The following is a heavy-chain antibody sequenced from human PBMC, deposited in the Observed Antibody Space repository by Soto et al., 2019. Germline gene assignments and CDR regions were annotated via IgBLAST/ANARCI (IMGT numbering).Heavy chain of an antibody. Sequence: GGSLRLSCAASGFTFDDYAMHWVRQAPGKGLEWVSGISWNSGSIGYADSVKGRFTISRDNAKNSLYLQMNSLRAEDTALYYCAKAPSSLVESGWYFLPDYWGQGTLVTVSS. CDR2: ISWNSGSI. J-gene: IGHJ4*02. CDR3: AKAPSSLVESGWYFLPDY. V-gene: IGHV3-9*01. CDR1: GFTFDDYA. D-gene: IGHD6-19*01.